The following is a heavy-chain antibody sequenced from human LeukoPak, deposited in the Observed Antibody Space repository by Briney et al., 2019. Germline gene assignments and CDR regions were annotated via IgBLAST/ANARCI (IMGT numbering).Heavy chain of an antibody. V-gene: IGHV4-30-2*01. Sequence: PSETLSVTCAVSGCSISSCGYSWSWIGQPPGKGLEWIGNIYNSGSTYDNPSLKRRASISVDRSKIQFSLKLSSVTAADTAVYYCARGVLELDYWGQGTLVTVSS. CDR3: ARGVLELDY. D-gene: IGHD1-1*01. J-gene: IGHJ4*02. CDR2: IYNSGST. CDR1: GCSISSCGYS.